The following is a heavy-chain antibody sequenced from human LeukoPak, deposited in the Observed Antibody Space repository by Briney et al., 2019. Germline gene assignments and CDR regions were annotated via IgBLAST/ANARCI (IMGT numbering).Heavy chain of an antibody. V-gene: IGHV1-2*02. CDR1: GYTFTGYY. CDR3: ARATDYYDTLYFDY. J-gene: IGHJ4*02. CDR2: INPNSGGT. D-gene: IGHD3-22*01. Sequence: ASVKVSCKASGYTFTGYYMHWVRQAPGQGLEWMGWINPNSGGTNYAQKFQGRVTMTRDTSISTAYMELSRLRSDDTAVYYCARATDYYDTLYFDYWGQGTLVIVSS.